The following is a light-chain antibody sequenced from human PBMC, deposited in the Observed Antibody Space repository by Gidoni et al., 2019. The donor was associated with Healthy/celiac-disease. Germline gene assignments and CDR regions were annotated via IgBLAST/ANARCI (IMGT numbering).Light chain of an antibody. CDR1: QSVLYSSNNKNY. CDR2: WAS. Sequence: DIVMTQSPDSLAVSLGERATINCKSSQSVLYSSNNKNYLAWYQQKPGQPPKLLIYWASTRESGVPDRFSGSGSGTDFTLTISSLQAEDVAVYYCQQYYSTVTWTFXQXTKVEIK. CDR3: QQYYSTVTWT. V-gene: IGKV4-1*01. J-gene: IGKJ1*01.